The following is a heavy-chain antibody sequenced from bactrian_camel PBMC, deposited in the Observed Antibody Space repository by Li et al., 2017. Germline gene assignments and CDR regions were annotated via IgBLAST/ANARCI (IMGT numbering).Heavy chain of an antibody. CDR2: IDFDGIT. D-gene: IGHD6*01. J-gene: IGHJ4*01. Sequence: HVQLVESGGETVQAGGAVRLSCAISGISTHSAYFTGWFRRAPGRQREGVATIDFDGITSYADSVKGRFTISQDNAKNTVYLQMNSLKVEDSAMYYCGAGRYCSLSYITIWGQGTQVTVS. CDR3: GAGRYCSLSYITI. CDR1: GISTHSAYF. V-gene: IGHV3S53*01.